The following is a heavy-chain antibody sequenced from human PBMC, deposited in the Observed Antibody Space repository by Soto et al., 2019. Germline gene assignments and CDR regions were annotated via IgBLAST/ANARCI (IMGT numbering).Heavy chain of an antibody. Sequence: SETLSLTCTVSGGSISSGGYYWSWIRQHPGKGLEWIGYIYYSGSTYYNPSLKSRVTISVDTSKNQFSLKLSSVTAADTAVYYRARGGGSYSDLYFDYWGQGTLVTVSS. D-gene: IGHD1-26*01. CDR3: ARGGGSYSDLYFDY. V-gene: IGHV4-31*03. CDR1: GGSISSGGYY. CDR2: IYYSGST. J-gene: IGHJ4*02.